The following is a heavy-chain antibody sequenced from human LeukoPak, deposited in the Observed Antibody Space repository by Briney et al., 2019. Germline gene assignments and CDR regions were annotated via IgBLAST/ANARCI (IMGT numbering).Heavy chain of an antibody. CDR3: ATRVAYDDIVLLPAAAHFDY. D-gene: IGHD2-2*01. CDR2: FDPEDGEI. V-gene: IGHV1-24*01. J-gene: IGHJ4*02. CDR1: GYSLSEFS. Sequence: ASVKVSCEVSGYSLSEFSMHWVRQAPGKGLEWMGGFDPEDGEIITAQKFQGRVTLTDYASTRTAYMEWSSLRSEDTAVYYCATRVAYDDIVLLPAAAHFDYWGQGTLVTVPS.